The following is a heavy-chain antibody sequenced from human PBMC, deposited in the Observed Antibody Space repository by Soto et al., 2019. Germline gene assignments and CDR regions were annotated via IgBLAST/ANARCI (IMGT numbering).Heavy chain of an antibody. CDR1: GFTFSGSA. CDR3: SRQASDFWSGKPQYYMDV. V-gene: IGHV3-73*01. J-gene: IGHJ6*03. CDR2: IRSKGNNYAT. D-gene: IGHD3-3*01. Sequence: EVQLVESGGGLVQPGGSLKLSCAASGFTFSGSAMHWVRQASGKGRRWVAGIRSKGNNYATAYGASLKGRFTISRDDSKNSAYLQMNSLNTEDTAVYYCSRQASDFWSGKPQYYMDVWGKGTTVTVSS.